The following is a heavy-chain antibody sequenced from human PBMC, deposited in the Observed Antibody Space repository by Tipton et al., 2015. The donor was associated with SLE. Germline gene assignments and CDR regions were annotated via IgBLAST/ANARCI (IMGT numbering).Heavy chain of an antibody. J-gene: IGHJ2*01. CDR3: ARGAYFDL. CDR1: GGSISSYY. Sequence: LRLSCTVSGGSISSYYWSWIRQPPGKGLEWIGYIYYSGSTNYNPSLKSRVTISVDTSKNQFSLKLSSVTAADTAVYYCARGAYFDLWGRGTLVTVPS. V-gene: IGHV4-59*01. CDR2: IYYSGST.